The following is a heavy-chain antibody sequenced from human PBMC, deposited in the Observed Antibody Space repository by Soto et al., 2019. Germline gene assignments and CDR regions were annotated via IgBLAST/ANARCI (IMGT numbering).Heavy chain of an antibody. CDR3: ARMASFGSLNWFDP. V-gene: IGHV1-8*01. CDR1: GYIFTNND. Sequence: SVKVSCKASGYIFTNNDVSWVRQATGQGLEWMGWMNPGSGDTGYAQKFQGRVTMTRNISIATAYMELSSLRADDTAIYYCARMASFGSLNWFDPWGQGTLVTVSS. CDR2: MNPGSGDT. J-gene: IGHJ5*02. D-gene: IGHD5-18*01.